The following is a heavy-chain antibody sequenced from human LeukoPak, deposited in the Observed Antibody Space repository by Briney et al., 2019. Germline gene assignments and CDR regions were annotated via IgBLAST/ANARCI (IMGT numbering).Heavy chain of an antibody. CDR3: AKDPGEEWLLLFTYYYYGMDV. Sequence: SETLSLTCAVYGGSFSGYYWSWIRQPPGKGLEWIGEINHSGSTNYNPSLKSRVTISVDTSKNQFSLKLSSVTAADTAVYYCAKDPGEEWLLLFTYYYYGMDVWGQGTTVTVSS. V-gene: IGHV4-34*01. D-gene: IGHD3-3*01. CDR1: GGSFSGYY. CDR2: INHSGST. J-gene: IGHJ6*02.